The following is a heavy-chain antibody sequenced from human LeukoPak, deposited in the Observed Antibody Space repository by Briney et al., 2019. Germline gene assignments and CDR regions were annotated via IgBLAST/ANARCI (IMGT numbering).Heavy chain of an antibody. V-gene: IGHV3-23*01. CDR1: GFTVSSNY. Sequence: PGGSLRLSCAASGFTVSSNYMSWVRQAPGKGLEWVSSISGSDYTTYYADSVKGRFTIYRDNSRDTLYLQMDSLRAEDTALYYCAKDRGGATPRFDYWGQGTLVTVSS. CDR3: AKDRGGATPRFDY. J-gene: IGHJ4*02. D-gene: IGHD1-26*01. CDR2: ISGSDYTT.